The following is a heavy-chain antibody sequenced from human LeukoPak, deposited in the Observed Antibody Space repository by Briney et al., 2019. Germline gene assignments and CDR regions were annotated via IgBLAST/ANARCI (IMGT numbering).Heavy chain of an antibody. CDR2: IYHSGGT. CDR1: GGSISSSTNW. J-gene: IGHJ6*03. V-gene: IGHV4-4*02. CDR3: ATNGYYCMDV. Sequence: SETLSLTCAVSGGSISSSTNWWSWVRQPPGKGLERIGEIYHSGGTNYNPSLKSRITISVDKSQNQFSLKVNSLTAADTAVYYCATNGYYCMDVWGKGTTVTVSS. D-gene: IGHD2-8*01.